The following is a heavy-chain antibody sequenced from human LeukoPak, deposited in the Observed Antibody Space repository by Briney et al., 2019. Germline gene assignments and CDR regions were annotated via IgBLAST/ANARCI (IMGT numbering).Heavy chain of an antibody. CDR2: IYYSGSS. J-gene: IGHJ4*02. CDR3: ASSVDTSMVNY. Sequence: SETLSLTCTVSGGSISTYYWSWIRQPPGKGLEWIGYIYYSGSSNYNPSLKSRVTISVDTSKNQFSLKLSSVTAADTAVYYCASSVDTSMVNYWGQGTLVTVSS. D-gene: IGHD5-18*01. V-gene: IGHV4-59*01. CDR1: GGSISTYY.